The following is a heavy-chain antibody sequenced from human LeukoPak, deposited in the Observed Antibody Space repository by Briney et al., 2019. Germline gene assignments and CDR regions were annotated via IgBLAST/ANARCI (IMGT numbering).Heavy chain of an antibody. Sequence: PGGSLRLSCAASGFTFSSYWMHWVRQAPGKVLVWISRINSDGSSTSYADSVKGRFTISRDNPKNTLYLQMNSLRAEDTAVYYCARDPSFHNYYDSSGYGDYWGQGTLVTVSS. V-gene: IGHV3-74*01. J-gene: IGHJ4*02. CDR1: GFTFSSYW. CDR3: ARDPSFHNYYDSSGYGDY. D-gene: IGHD3-22*01. CDR2: INSDGSST.